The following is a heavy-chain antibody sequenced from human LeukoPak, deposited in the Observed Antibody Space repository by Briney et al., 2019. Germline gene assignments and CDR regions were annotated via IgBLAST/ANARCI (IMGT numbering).Heavy chain of an antibody. D-gene: IGHD6-19*01. CDR3: ARDLSSGWYGFDY. Sequence: GGSLRLSCAASGFIFSTYGMHWVRQAPGKGLEWVAVISYDGSNKYYADSVKGRFTISRDNAKNSLYLQMNSLRAEDTAVYYCARDLSSGWYGFDYWGQGTLVTVSS. CDR2: ISYDGSNK. V-gene: IGHV3-30*03. CDR1: GFIFSTYG. J-gene: IGHJ4*02.